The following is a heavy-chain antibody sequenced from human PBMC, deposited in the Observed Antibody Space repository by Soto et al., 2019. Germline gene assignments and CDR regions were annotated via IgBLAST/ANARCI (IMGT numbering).Heavy chain of an antibody. J-gene: IGHJ6*02. V-gene: IGHV1-24*01. Sequence: ASVKVSCKVSGYSLTELSMHWVRQASGKGLEWMGGLDPDNDETIYAQKFQGRVTMTEDTSADTAYMELSSLRSEDTAVYYCASTITILEWLLAQTYYYGMDVWGQGTTVTVSS. CDR3: ASTITILEWLLAQTYYYGMDV. CDR1: GYSLTELS. CDR2: LDPDNDET. D-gene: IGHD3-3*01.